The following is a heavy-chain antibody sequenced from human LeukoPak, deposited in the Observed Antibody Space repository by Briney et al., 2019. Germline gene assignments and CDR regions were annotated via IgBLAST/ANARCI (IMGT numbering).Heavy chain of an antibody. J-gene: IGHJ4*02. V-gene: IGHV4-59*01. CDR3: ARAPDILTGYPFDY. Sequence: SETLSLTCTVSGGSISSYYWSWIRQPPGKGLEWIGYIYYSGSTNYNPSLKSRVTISVDTSKNQFSLKLSSVTAADTAVYYCARAPDILTGYPFDYWGQGTLVTVSS. CDR2: IYYSGST. D-gene: IGHD3-9*01. CDR1: GGSISSYY.